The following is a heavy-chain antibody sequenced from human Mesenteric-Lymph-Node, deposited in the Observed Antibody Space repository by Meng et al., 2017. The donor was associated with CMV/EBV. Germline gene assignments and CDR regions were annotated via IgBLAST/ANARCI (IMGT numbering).Heavy chain of an antibody. J-gene: IGHJ4*02. V-gene: IGHV2-5*02. Sequence: QITLMESGPKLVKPTQTLTLTCTLSGFSLSTSGVGVGWIRQPPGKALEWLALIYWDDDKRYSPSLKSRLTITKDTSKNQVVLTMNNMDLVDTATYYCAHSTGIAAAGPFYFDYWGQGTLVTVSS. CDR1: GFSLSTSGVG. CDR2: IYWDDDK. CDR3: AHSTGIAAAGPFYFDY. D-gene: IGHD6-13*01.